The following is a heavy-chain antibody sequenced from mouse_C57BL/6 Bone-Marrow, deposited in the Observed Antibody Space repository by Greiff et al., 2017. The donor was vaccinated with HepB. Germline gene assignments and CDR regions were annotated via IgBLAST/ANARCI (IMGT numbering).Heavy chain of an antibody. Sequence: VQLQESGAELVRPGPSVKMSCKASGYTFTNYWIGWAKQRPGHGLEWIGDIYPGGGYTNYNEKFKGKATLTADKSSSTAYMQFSSLTSEDSAIYYCAGSSYFYWYFDVWGTGTTVTVSS. CDR2: IYPGGGYT. CDR1: GYTFTNYW. V-gene: IGHV1-63*01. J-gene: IGHJ1*03. D-gene: IGHD1-1*01. CDR3: AGSSYFYWYFDV.